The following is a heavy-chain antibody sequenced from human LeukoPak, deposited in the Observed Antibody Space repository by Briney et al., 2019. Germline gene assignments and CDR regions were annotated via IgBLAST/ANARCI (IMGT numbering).Heavy chain of an antibody. Sequence: PGGSLRLSCAASGFTVSSNYMSWVRQAPGKGLEWVSVIYSGGSTYYADSVKGRFTISRDNSKNTLYLQMNSLGAEDTAVYYCARDSGYCSGGSCYPNFDYWGQGTLVTVSS. CDR3: ARDSGYCSGGSCYPNFDY. D-gene: IGHD2-15*01. V-gene: IGHV3-53*01. CDR1: GFTVSSNY. CDR2: IYSGGST. J-gene: IGHJ4*02.